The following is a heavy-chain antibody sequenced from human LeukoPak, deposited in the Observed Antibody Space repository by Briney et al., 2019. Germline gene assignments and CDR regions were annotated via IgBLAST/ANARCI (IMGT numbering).Heavy chain of an antibody. CDR3: AKDIAQGYTFGSIEQDY. J-gene: IGHJ4*02. Sequence: GGSLRLSCAVSGLTFSRYAMSWVRQAPGKGLEWVSAISESGSGTYYADSVEGRFTISRDNSKDTLSLQMNSLRAEDTAVYYRAKDIAQGYTFGSIEQDYWGQGTLVTVSS. CDR2: ISESGSGT. CDR1: GLTFSRYA. D-gene: IGHD5-18*01. V-gene: IGHV3-23*01.